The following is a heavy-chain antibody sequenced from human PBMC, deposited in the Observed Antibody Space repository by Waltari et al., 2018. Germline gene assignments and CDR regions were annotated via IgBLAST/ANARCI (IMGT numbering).Heavy chain of an antibody. CDR1: GFPFRRYA. Sequence: EVQLLESGGGLVQPGGSLRLSCAASGFPFRRYASSWVRQAPGKGLEWVSAISGSGGSTYYADSVKGRFTISRDNSKNTLYLQMNSLRAEDTAVYYCAITGTEDYWGQGTLVTVSS. J-gene: IGHJ4*02. CDR3: AITGTEDY. CDR2: ISGSGGST. D-gene: IGHD1-20*01. V-gene: IGHV3-23*01.